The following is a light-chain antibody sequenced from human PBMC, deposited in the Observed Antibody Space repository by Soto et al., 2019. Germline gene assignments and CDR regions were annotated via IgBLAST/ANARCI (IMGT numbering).Light chain of an antibody. V-gene: IGLV2-14*01. J-gene: IGLJ1*01. CDR1: SSDVGGYNH. CDR2: DVS. Sequence: QYALTQPASVSGSPGQSITISCTGTSSDVGGYNHVSWYQHHPGKAPKLMIYDVSNRPSGVSNLFSGSKSGNTASLTISGLQIEDEADYYCSSYTSSGSTVYVFGIGTKLTVL. CDR3: SSYTSSGSTVYV.